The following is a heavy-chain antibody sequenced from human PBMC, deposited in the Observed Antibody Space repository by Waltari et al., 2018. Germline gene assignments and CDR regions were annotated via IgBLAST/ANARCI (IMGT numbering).Heavy chain of an antibody. CDR3: PPLPSRFCPFSLYH. V-gene: IGHV3-23*01. CDR1: GFTLRSDD. CDR2: ITNSGGST. Sequence: EVQLLESGGGLVKPGGDLRLSCAASGFTLRSDDRNWVRRAPGKWLEWVSYITNSGGSTYHADSVPVLFSLSRDNSKNMLYLQMNSLRAGSPSLSSFPPLPSRFCPFSLYHWGQGTLVTVSS. D-gene: IGHD3-3*01. J-gene: IGHJ5*02.